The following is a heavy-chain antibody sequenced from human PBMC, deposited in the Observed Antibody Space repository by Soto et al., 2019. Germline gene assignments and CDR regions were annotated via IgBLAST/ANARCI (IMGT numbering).Heavy chain of an antibody. Sequence: SSETLSLTCTVSGGSISSYYWSWIRQPPGKGLEWIGYIYYSGSTNYNPSLKSRVTISVDTSKNQFSLKLSSVTAADTAVYYCVRELAAESPHGSAFDISGQGTMVTVSS. V-gene: IGHV4-59*01. CDR3: VRELAAESPHGSAFDI. CDR2: IYYSGST. D-gene: IGHD6-25*01. J-gene: IGHJ3*02. CDR1: GGSISSYY.